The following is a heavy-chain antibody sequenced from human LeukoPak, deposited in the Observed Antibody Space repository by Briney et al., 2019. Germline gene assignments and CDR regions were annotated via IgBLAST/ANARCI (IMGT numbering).Heavy chain of an antibody. CDR1: GFTFSSYS. V-gene: IGHV3-21*01. J-gene: IGHJ4*02. Sequence: GGSLRLSCAASGFTFSSYSMNWVRQAPGKGLEWVSSISSSSSYIYYADSVKGRFTISGDNAKNSLYLQMNSLRAEDTAVYYRARDLWTQYDFWSGYHDYWGQGTLVTVSS. D-gene: IGHD3-3*01. CDR2: ISSSSSYI. CDR3: ARDLWTQYDFWSGYHDY.